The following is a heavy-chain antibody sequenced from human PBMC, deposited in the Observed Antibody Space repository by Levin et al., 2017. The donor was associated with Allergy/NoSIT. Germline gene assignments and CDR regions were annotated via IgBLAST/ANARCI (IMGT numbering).Heavy chain of an antibody. CDR1: GFSLTNAW. Sequence: GGSLRLSCAASGFSLTNAWVTWVRQAPGKGLEWVGRIKSNSDGGTIDYAAPVTGRFTISRDDPKNTVYLLMTSLKTEDTAVYYCVSGASWGQGTLVTVSS. V-gene: IGHV3-15*01. CDR3: VSGAS. CDR2: IKSNSDGGTI. J-gene: IGHJ5*02. D-gene: IGHD3-10*01.